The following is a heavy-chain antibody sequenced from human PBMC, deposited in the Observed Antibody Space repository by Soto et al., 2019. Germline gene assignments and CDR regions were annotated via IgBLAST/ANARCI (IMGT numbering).Heavy chain of an antibody. CDR3: AVPRPGGRSYYGMDV. V-gene: IGHV3-21*01. D-gene: IGHD2-15*01. J-gene: IGHJ6*02. Sequence: GGSLRLSCAASGFTFSSYSMNWVRQAPGKGLEWVSSISSSSSYIYYADSVKGRFTISRDNAKNSLYLQMNSLRAEDTAVYYCAVPRPGGRSYYGMDVWGQGTTATVSS. CDR1: GFTFSSYS. CDR2: ISSSSSYI.